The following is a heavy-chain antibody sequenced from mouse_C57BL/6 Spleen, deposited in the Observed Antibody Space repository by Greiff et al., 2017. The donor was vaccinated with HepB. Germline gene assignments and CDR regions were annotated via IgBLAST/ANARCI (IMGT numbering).Heavy chain of an antibody. CDR2: ISSGSSTI. J-gene: IGHJ3*01. V-gene: IGHV5-17*01. CDR3: ARPSQYYGSPWFAY. D-gene: IGHD1-1*01. Sequence: EVKVVESGGGLVKPGGSLKLSCAASGFTFSDYGMHWVRQAPEKGLEWVAYISSGSSTIYYADTVKGRFTISRDNAKNTLFLQMTSLRSEDTAMYYCARPSQYYGSPWFAYWGQGTLVTVSA. CDR1: GFTFSDYG.